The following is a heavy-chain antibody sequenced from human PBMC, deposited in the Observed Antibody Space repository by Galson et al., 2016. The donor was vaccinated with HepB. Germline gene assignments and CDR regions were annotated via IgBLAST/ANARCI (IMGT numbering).Heavy chain of an antibody. D-gene: IGHD6-19*01. CDR1: GFSFSRYG. CDR3: AKEFHELAGGWFFDL. V-gene: IGHV3-30*18. CDR2: ISHDGTTR. J-gene: IGHJ2*01. Sequence: SLRLSCAASGFSFSRYGMHWVRQAPGKGLEWVIVISHDGTTRFYADSVKGRFTNSRDNSENTLFLQMDTLRTEDTAVYYCAKEFHELAGGWFFDLWGRGTPVTVTS.